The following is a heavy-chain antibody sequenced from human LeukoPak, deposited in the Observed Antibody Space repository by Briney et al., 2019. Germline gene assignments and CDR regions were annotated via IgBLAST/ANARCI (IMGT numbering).Heavy chain of an antibody. J-gene: IGHJ3*02. Sequence: PGGSLTLSCAASGLTFSSYWMTWVRQAPGKALEWVANIKEDGSAKSYVDSVKGRFTISRDNAKNSLYLQMDSLRVEDTAVYYCARDYDYFSGHNLDAYDIWGQGTTVTVSS. CDR2: IKEDGSAK. D-gene: IGHD2-15*01. V-gene: IGHV3-7*01. CDR3: ARDYDYFSGHNLDAYDI. CDR1: GLTFSSYW.